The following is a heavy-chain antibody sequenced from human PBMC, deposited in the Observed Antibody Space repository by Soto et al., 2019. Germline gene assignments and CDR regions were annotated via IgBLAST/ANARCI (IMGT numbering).Heavy chain of an antibody. Sequence: EVQLVESGGGLVQPGGSLRLSYAASGFTFSSYSMNWVRQAPGKGLEWVSYISSSSSTIYYADSVKGRFTISRDNAKNSLYLQMNSLRDEDTAVYYCARVEVIAAAGIAAFDIWGQGTMVTVSS. J-gene: IGHJ3*02. CDR2: ISSSSSTI. V-gene: IGHV3-48*02. CDR1: GFTFSSYS. D-gene: IGHD6-13*01. CDR3: ARVEVIAAAGIAAFDI.